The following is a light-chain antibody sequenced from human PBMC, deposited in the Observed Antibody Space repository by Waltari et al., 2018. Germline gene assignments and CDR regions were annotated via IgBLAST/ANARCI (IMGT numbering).Light chain of an antibody. Sequence: EIMLTQSPATLSLSPGERATLSCRASQSVSSYLTWYQQKPGQAPRLLIYDASNRATGIPARFSGSGSGTDFTLTISSLEPEDFAVYYCQHRKNWPPTFSPGTRVDIK. V-gene: IGKV3-11*01. CDR1: QSVSSY. CDR3: QHRKNWPPT. J-gene: IGKJ3*01. CDR2: DAS.